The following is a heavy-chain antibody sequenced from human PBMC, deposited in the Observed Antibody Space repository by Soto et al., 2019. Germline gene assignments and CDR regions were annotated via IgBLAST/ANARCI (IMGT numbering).Heavy chain of an antibody. D-gene: IGHD6-19*01. CDR3: ARTPGIAVSGTLPLNYVMNV. V-gene: IGHV1-69*13. CDR2: IIAIFGTA. J-gene: IGHJ6*02. CDR1: GGTFSSYA. Sequence: SVKLSCKASGGTFSSYAISWLRQAPGQGLDWMGGIIAIFGTANYAQKFQGRVTITADESMSTAYMELSSLRSEDTAVYYCARTPGIAVSGTLPLNYVMNVWGQGTTVTVSS.